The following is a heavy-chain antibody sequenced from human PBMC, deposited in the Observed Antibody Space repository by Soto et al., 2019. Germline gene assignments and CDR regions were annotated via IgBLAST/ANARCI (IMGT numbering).Heavy chain of an antibody. CDR3: AADRPPGY. J-gene: IGHJ4*02. CDR2: IVVGSGNT. CDR1: GFTFTSTA. V-gene: IGHV1-58*01. Sequence: ASVKVSCKASGFTFTSTAVQWVRQARGQRLEWIGWIVVGSGNTRYAQRFQERVTITRDISTSTAYMELTSLRSEDTAVYYCAADRPPGYWGQGTLVTVSS.